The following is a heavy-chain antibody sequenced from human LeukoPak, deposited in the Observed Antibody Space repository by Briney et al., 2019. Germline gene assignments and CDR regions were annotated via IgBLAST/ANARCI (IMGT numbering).Heavy chain of an antibody. V-gene: IGHV3-48*01. J-gene: IGHJ4*02. CDR1: GFTFDRYS. D-gene: IGHD2-2*01. Sequence: PGGSLRLSCAASGFTFDRYSMNWVRQAPAKGLEWVSYISFNSGRIYYADSVKGRLTISRDNAKNSLYLQMNSLRVEDTAVYYCARDYMAFSRTYKAEYWGPGTLVTVSS. CDR2: ISFNSGRI. CDR3: ARDYMAFSRTYKAEY.